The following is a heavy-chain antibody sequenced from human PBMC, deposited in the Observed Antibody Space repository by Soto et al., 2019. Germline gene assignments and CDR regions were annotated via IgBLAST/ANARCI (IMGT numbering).Heavy chain of an antibody. CDR1: GYTFSDYY. V-gene: IGHV1-2*02. D-gene: IGHD3-16*01. Sequence: QVQLVQSGAEVKKPGASVYVSCKASGYTFSDYYVHWVRQAPGQVLEWMGWINPNVGGTNYARKFQGRVTMTRDTSNSTVYMKLTRLSPAHTAIYYCARGGREVPRIPYDTWGQGTRVTVSS. CDR3: ARGGREVPRIPYDT. J-gene: IGHJ5*02. CDR2: INPNVGGT.